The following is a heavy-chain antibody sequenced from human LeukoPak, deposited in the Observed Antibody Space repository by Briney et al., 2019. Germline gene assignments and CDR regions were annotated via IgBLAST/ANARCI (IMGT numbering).Heavy chain of an antibody. V-gene: IGHV3-53*01. CDR3: AKEGRDVKNARYGMDV. J-gene: IGHJ6*02. Sequence: GGSLRLSCVASGFTVSTTYMGWVRQARGGGLEWGSVIYSGGTTYFADSVKGRFTFSRNNSKNTLYLQMNRLRAEETAVYYCAKEGRDVKNARYGMDVWGQGTTVTVSS. CDR2: IYSGGTT. D-gene: IGHD5-24*01. CDR1: GFTVSTTY.